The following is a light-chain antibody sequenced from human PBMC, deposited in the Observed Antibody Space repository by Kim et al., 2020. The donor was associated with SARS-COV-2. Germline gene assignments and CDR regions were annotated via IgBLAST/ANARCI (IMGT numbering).Light chain of an antibody. V-gene: IGLV3-21*04. CDR1: SIGRKS. J-gene: IGLJ2*01. CDR2: YDS. CDR3: QVWDSSSDHRVV. Sequence: PVKTAGVSWGGNSIGRKSVHWYQQKSGQAPLLVISYDSDRPSGIPERFSGSNSGNTATLTISRVEAGDEADYYCQVWDSSSDHRVVFGGGTQLTVL.